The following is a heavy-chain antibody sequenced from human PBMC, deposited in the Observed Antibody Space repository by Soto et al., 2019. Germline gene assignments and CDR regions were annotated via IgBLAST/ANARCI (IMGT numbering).Heavy chain of an antibody. D-gene: IGHD2-15*01. CDR1: RAFINSGGFY. Sequence: SDTLSLTCSVSRAFINSGGFYYSWIRQPPGKGLEWLGYIFHSGSTLYTPSLRGRLTLSADTSRNQLSLHLTSVTAADTAVYYCVRGGIAGHWFDPWGQGILVTVSS. CDR3: VRGGIAGHWFDP. V-gene: IGHV4-31*03. J-gene: IGHJ5*02. CDR2: IFHSGST.